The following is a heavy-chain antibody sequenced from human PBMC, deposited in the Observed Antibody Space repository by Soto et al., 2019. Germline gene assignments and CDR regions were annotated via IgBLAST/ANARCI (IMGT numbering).Heavy chain of an antibody. CDR1: GFTFSSYA. J-gene: IGHJ4*02. CDR2: ISGSGGST. Sequence: EVQLLESGGGLVQPGGSLRLSCAASGFTFSSYAMSWVRQAPGKGLEWVSAISGSGGSTYYADYVKGRFTISRDNSKNTLYLQMNSLRAEDTAVYYCAKDAPYCSGGSCYHDYWGQGTLVTVSS. D-gene: IGHD2-15*01. V-gene: IGHV3-23*01. CDR3: AKDAPYCSGGSCYHDY.